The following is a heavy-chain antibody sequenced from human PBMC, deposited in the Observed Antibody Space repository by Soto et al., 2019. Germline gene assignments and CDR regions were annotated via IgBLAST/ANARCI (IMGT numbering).Heavy chain of an antibody. CDR3: AKERPRRTSGYFVDY. Sequence: EVQLLESGGKLVQPGGSLTLSCEASGFTFSTYAMAWVRQAPGKGLEWVSGVSASGLNTDYADPVKVRFYISRDNSKNTVAPHMNSLRAEDTALYYCAKERPRRTSGYFVDYGGQGTPVTVSS. V-gene: IGHV3-23*01. D-gene: IGHD5-18*01. CDR2: VSASGLNT. CDR1: GFTFSTYA. J-gene: IGHJ4*02.